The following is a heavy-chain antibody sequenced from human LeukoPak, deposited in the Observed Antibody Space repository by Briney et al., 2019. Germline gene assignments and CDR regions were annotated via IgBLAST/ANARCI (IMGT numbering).Heavy chain of an antibody. J-gene: IGHJ4*02. V-gene: IGHV3-33*01. Sequence: GGSLRLSCVASGFTFSSYGIHWVRQAPGKGLEWVAVIWYDGSNRYYADSVKGRFTISRDNSKNTLDLQMTGLRAEDTAVYYCARERGRGRDSPWFDYWGQGTLVTVSS. CDR3: ARERGRGRDSPWFDY. CDR2: IWYDGSNR. CDR1: GFTFSSYG. D-gene: IGHD1-26*01.